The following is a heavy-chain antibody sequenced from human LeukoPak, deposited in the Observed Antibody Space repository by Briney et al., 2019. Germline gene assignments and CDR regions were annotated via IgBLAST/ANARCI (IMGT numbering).Heavy chain of an antibody. D-gene: IGHD2-21*02. Sequence: SETLSLTCTVSGASISSYYWSWIRQPLGKGLEWIGYIFYYGSTNYNPSLKSRVTISVDTSKNQFSLKLKSVTAADTAVYYCARGRGDFIIFDYWGQGTLVTVSS. CDR3: ARGRGDFIIFDY. J-gene: IGHJ4*02. CDR1: GASISSYY. V-gene: IGHV4-59*01. CDR2: IFYYGST.